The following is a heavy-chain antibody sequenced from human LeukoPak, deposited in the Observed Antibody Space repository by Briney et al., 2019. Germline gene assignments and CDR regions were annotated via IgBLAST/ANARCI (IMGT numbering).Heavy chain of an antibody. CDR2: LSRRGHLT. D-gene: IGHD3-22*01. Sequence: GGSLRLSCAASGFTFRSYAMSWVRQAPGKGLEWVSALSRRGHLTYSADYVKGRFTVSRDNSKNTLYLQTNSLRAEDTAVYYCAKDKLMIVVANYPYYFDSWGQGTLVT. J-gene: IGHJ4*02. CDR3: AKDKLMIVVANYPYYFDS. V-gene: IGHV3-23*01. CDR1: GFTFRSYA.